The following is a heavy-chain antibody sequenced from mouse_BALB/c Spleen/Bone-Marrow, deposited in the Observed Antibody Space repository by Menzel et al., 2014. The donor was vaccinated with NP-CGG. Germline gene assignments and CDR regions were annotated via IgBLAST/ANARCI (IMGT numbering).Heavy chain of an antibody. CDR2: INPSNGGT. D-gene: IGHD2-13*01. V-gene: IGHV1S81*02. CDR3: TREGDSPFAY. Sequence: VQLLQSGAVLVKPGASVKLSCKASGYTFTSYYMYWVKQRPGQGLEWIGEINPSNGGTNFNEKFKSKATLTVDKSSSTAYMQLSSLTSEDSAVYYCTREGDSPFAYWGQGTLVTVSA. J-gene: IGHJ3*01. CDR1: GYTFTSYY.